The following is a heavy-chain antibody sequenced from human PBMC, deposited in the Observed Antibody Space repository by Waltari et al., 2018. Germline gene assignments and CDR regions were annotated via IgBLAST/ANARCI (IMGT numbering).Heavy chain of an antibody. D-gene: IGHD3-10*01. J-gene: IGHJ5*02. CDR2: INHSGIT. CDR3: ARVMIRGVKRFDP. CDR1: GGSFSGYY. Sequence: QVQLQQWGAGLLKPSETLSLTCAVYGGSFSGYYWSWIRQPPGKGLEWIGEINHSGITKYNPSLKSRVTISVDASKNLFFLNWTSVTAADTAMYYCARVMIRGVKRFDPWGQGLQVTVSS. V-gene: IGHV4-34*01.